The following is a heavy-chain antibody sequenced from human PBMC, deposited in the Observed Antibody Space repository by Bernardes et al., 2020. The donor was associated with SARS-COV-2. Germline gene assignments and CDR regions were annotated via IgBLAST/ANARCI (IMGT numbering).Heavy chain of an antibody. CDR2: ISSASSLI. CDR3: ARGGNTKCPGFDY. Sequence: GGSLRLSCAASGFTFRDYSMNWVRQAPGKGLEWLSYISSASSLIQYADSVKGRFTISRDNAKNSQSLQMNSLRDEDTAVYYCARGGNTKCPGFDYWGQGTRVTVSS. V-gene: IGHV3-48*02. J-gene: IGHJ4*02. CDR1: GFTFRDYS. D-gene: IGHD4-4*01.